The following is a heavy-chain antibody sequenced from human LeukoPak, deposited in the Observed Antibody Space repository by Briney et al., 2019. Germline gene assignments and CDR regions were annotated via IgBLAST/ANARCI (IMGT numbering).Heavy chain of an antibody. CDR2: ISWNRGSI. D-gene: IGHD5-12*01. V-gene: IGHV3-9*01. CDR1: GFTFDDYA. J-gene: IGHJ4*02. Sequence: PGRSLRLSCAASGFTFDDYAMHWVRQAPGKGLEWGSGISWNRGSIGYADSVKGRFTISRDNAKNSLYLQMNSLRAEDTALYYCAKGGYSGYDHPAFDCWGQGTLVTVSS. CDR3: AKGGYSGYDHPAFDC.